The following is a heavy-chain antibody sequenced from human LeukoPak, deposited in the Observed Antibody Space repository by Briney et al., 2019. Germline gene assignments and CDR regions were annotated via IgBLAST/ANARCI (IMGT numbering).Heavy chain of an antibody. CDR3: TRGSPGYSSSWLDF. CDR2: INSDGSSR. V-gene: IGHV3-74*01. D-gene: IGHD6-19*01. CDR1: AFTFSSYW. J-gene: IGHJ5*01. Sequence: GGSLRLSCATSAFTFSSYWMHWVRQAPGKGLVWVSRINSDGSSRSYADYVRGRFTISRDDAKNTLYLQMSSLSVDDTAIYYCTRGSPGYSSSWLDFWGQGILVTVSS.